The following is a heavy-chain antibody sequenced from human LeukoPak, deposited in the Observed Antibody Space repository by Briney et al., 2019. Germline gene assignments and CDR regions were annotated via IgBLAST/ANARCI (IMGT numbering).Heavy chain of an antibody. CDR2: IWYDGSNK. J-gene: IGHJ4*02. D-gene: IGHD3-22*01. Sequence: PGGSLRLSCAASGFTFSSYGMHWVRQTPGKGLEWVAVIWYDGSNKYYADSMKGRFTISRDNSKNTLYLQMNSLRAEDTAVYYCATPLDYYDSSGYHQGGDWGQGTLDTVSS. CDR1: GFTFSSYG. CDR3: ATPLDYYDSSGYHQGGD. V-gene: IGHV3-33*01.